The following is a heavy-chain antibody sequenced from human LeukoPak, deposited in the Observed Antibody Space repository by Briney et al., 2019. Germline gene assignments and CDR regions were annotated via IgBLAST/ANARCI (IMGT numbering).Heavy chain of an antibody. CDR2: ISSNGGST. V-gene: IGHV3-64D*09. D-gene: IGHD2-15*01. CDR1: GFTFSSYA. Sequence: PGGSLRLSCSASGFTFSSYAMHWFRQAPGKGLEYVSAISSNGGSTYYADSVKGRFTISRDNSKTTLFLQMSSLRAEDTAVYYCVKDLWGVRGYCSGGDCPNTNFEYWGQGTLVTVSS. CDR3: VKDLWGVRGYCSGGDCPNTNFEY. J-gene: IGHJ4*02.